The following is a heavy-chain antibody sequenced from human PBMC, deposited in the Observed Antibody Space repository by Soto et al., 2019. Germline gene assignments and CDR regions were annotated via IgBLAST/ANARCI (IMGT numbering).Heavy chain of an antibody. CDR2: IIPIFGTA. D-gene: IGHD5-18*01. V-gene: IGHV1-69*12. J-gene: IGHJ6*02. Sequence: QVQLVQSGAEVKKPGSSVKVSCKASGGTFSSYAISWVRQAPGRGLEWMGGIIPIFGTANYAQKFQGRVTITAXVSLSXXYMELSSLRSEDTAVYYCARHGYSYGYYYYYGMDVWGQGTTVTVSS. CDR3: ARHGYSYGYYYYYGMDV. CDR1: GGTFSSYA.